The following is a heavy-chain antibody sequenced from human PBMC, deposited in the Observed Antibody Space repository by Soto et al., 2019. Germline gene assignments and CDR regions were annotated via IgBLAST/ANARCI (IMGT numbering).Heavy chain of an antibody. J-gene: IGHJ6*02. CDR1: GFTFSRYR. CDR2: ISSSGGST. D-gene: IGHD3-9*01. CDR3: AKDPDDINYESLLGPKDYHYGLDV. Sequence: PGGSLRLSCAGSGFTFSRYRMSWVRQAPGKGLEWLSGISSSGGSTHYAESVKGRLTISRDNSKNIMYLQMNSLRAEDTAVYFCAKDPDDINYESLLGPKDYHYGLDVWGQGTTVTVSS. V-gene: IGHV3-23*01.